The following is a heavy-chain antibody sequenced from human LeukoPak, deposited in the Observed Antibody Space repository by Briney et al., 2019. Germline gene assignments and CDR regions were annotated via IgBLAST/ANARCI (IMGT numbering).Heavy chain of an antibody. CDR3: ARVSPYDSSGYYWLYYYYGMDV. V-gene: IGHV1-8*01. D-gene: IGHD3-22*01. CDR2: MNPNSGNT. CDR1: GYTFTSYD. Sequence: ASVKVSCKASGYTFTSYDINWVRQATGQGLEWMGWMNPNSGNTGYAQKFQGRVTMTRNTSISTAYMELSSLRSEDTAVYYCARVSPYDSSGYYWLYYYYGMDVWGQGTTVTVSS. J-gene: IGHJ6*02.